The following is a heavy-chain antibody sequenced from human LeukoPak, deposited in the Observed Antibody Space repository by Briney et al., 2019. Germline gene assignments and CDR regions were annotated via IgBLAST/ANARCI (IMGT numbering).Heavy chain of an antibody. Sequence: ASVKVSCKASGYTFTSYDINWVRQATGQGLEWMGWMNPNSGNTGYAQKFQGRVTITRNTSISTAYMELSSLRSEDTAVYYCARGSIYKDETLDYWGQGTLVTVSS. CDR3: ARGSIYKDETLDY. CDR2: MNPNSGNT. CDR1: GYTFTSYD. J-gene: IGHJ4*02. V-gene: IGHV1-8*03. D-gene: IGHD1-14*01.